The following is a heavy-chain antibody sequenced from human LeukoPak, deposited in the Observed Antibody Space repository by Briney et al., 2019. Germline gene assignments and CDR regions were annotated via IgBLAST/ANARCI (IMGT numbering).Heavy chain of an antibody. CDR3: ARGSCIAATCPFDY. V-gene: IGHV4-59*01. CDR1: GGSISSYY. D-gene: IGHD6-13*01. J-gene: IGHJ4*02. CDR2: IYYSGST. Sequence: SETLSLTCTVSGGSISSYYWSWIRQPPGKGLEWIGYIYYSGSTNYNPSLKSRVTISVDTSKNQFSLKLSSVTAADTAVYYCARGSCIAATCPFDYWGQGTLVTVSS.